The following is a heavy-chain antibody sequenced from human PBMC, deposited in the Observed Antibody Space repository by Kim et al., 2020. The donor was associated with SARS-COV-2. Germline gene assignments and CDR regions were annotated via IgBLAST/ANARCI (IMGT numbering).Heavy chain of an antibody. Sequence: NPSLKSRGTTAVDTSKNQFSLKLSSVTAADTAVYYCAASGTTVVTPAFDIWGQGTMVTVSS. D-gene: IGHD4-17*01. V-gene: IGHV4-34*01. CDR3: AASGTTVVTPAFDI. J-gene: IGHJ3*02.